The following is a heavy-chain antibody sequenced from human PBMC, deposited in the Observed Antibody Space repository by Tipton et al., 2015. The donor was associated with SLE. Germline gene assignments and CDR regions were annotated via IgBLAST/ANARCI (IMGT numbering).Heavy chain of an antibody. CDR3: AKIVAAAGTWYYYYYGMDV. J-gene: IGHJ6*02. V-gene: IGHV3-23*01. CDR1: GFNFNSYG. D-gene: IGHD6-13*01. Sequence: SLRLSCAASGFNFNSYGMSWVRQAPGKGLEWVSAISGSGGSTYYADSVKGRFTISRDNSKNTLYLQMNSLRAEDTAVYYCAKIVAAAGTWYYYYYGMDVWGQGTTVTVSS. CDR2: ISGSGGST.